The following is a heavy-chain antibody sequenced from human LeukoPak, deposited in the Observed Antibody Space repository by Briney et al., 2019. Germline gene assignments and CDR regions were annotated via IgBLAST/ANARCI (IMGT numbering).Heavy chain of an antibody. Sequence: PGGSLRLSCAASGFTFTTYWMSWVRQAPGKGLEWVANIKQDGNEKYYVDSVKGRFTISRDNSKNTLYLQMNSLRAEDTAVYYCARVPGDPPAYGSGSFGAFDIWGQGTMVTVSS. CDR3: ARVPGDPPAYGSGSFGAFDI. CDR1: GFTFTTYW. CDR2: IKQDGNEK. V-gene: IGHV3-7*01. J-gene: IGHJ3*02. D-gene: IGHD3-10*01.